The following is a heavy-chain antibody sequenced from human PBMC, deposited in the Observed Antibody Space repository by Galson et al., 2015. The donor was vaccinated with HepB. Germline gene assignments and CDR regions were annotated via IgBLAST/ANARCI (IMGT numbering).Heavy chain of an antibody. CDR3: AKRVSSGYHGRHFWYFDL. J-gene: IGHJ2*01. D-gene: IGHD3-22*01. V-gene: IGHV3-23*01. CDR2: ISGSGGST. Sequence: SLRLSCAASGFTFSSYAMSWVRQAPGKGLEWVSAISGSGGSTYYADSVKGRFTISRDNSKNTLYLQMNSLRAEDTAVYYCAKRVSSGYHGRHFWYFDLWGRGTLVTVSS. CDR1: GFTFSSYA.